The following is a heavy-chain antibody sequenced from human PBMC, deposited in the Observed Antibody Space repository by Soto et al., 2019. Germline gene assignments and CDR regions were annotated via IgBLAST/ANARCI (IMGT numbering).Heavy chain of an antibody. J-gene: IGHJ5*01. CDR3: VRLIGNSWLDF. D-gene: IGHD1-26*01. CDR2: TYYRSKWYN. CDR1: GDSVSSSSVT. Sequence: SQTLSLTCAISGDSVSSSSVTWNWIRQSPSRGLEWLGRTYYRSKWYNDYAESVKSRITINPDTSKNQFFLHLNSLTPEDTAVYYCVRLIGNSWLDFWGQGTLVTVSS. V-gene: IGHV6-1*01.